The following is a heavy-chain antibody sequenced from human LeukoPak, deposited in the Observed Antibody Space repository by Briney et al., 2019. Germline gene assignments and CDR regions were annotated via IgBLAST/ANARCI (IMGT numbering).Heavy chain of an antibody. J-gene: IGHJ4*01. V-gene: IGHV3-30*03. CDR2: IPFDGVDK. D-gene: IGHD3-22*01. CDR1: TFTFSTFG. CDR3: RAATRYLDYYYDY. Sequence: GRSLRLSCAASTFTFSTFGMHWVRQAPGKGLEWVAVIPFDGVDKYYADSVKGRFTISRDNSKDTLYLQMTSLRVEDTAVYYCRAATRYLDYYYDYWGQGTLVTVSS.